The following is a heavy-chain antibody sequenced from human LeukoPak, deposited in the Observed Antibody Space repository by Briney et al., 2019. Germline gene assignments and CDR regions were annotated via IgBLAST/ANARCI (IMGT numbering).Heavy chain of an antibody. CDR2: IYHSGST. D-gene: IGHD1-26*01. Sequence: SETLSLTCTVSGGSISSGGYYWSWIRQTPGKGLEWIGYIYHSGSTYYNPSLKSRVTISVDRSKNQFSLKLSSVTAADTAVYYCARDGPSGSLQYFDFWGQGTLVTVSS. J-gene: IGHJ4*02. CDR3: ARDGPSGSLQYFDF. V-gene: IGHV4-30-2*01. CDR1: GGSISSGGYY.